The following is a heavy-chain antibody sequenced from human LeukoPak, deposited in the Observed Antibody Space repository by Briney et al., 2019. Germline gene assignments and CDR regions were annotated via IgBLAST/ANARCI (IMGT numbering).Heavy chain of an antibody. J-gene: IGHJ4*02. Sequence: QPGGSLRLSCAAPGFTFRSYAMSWVRQVPGKGLEWVSAISGNGGSTYYADSVKGRFTISRDNSKNTLYLQMNSLRAEDTAVYYCAREPTGYFDYWGQGTLVTVPS. CDR2: ISGNGGST. V-gene: IGHV3-23*01. CDR1: GFTFRSYA. D-gene: IGHD3-9*01. CDR3: AREPTGYFDY.